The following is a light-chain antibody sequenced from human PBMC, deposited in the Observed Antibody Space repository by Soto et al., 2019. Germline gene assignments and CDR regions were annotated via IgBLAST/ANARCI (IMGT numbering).Light chain of an antibody. V-gene: IGLV1-47*01. CDR3: AAWDDSLSGWV. J-gene: IGLJ3*02. Sequence: QSELTQPPSASGTPGQRVTICCSRSSSNIGSNYVYWYQQLPGTAPKLLIYRNNQRPSGVPDRFSGSKSGTSASLAISGLRSEDEADYYCAAWDDSLSGWVFGGGTKLTVL. CDR2: RNN. CDR1: SSNIGSNY.